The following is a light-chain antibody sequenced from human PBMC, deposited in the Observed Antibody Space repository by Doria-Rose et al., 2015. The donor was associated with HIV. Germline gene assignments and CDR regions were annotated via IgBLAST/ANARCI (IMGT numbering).Light chain of an antibody. V-gene: IGKV3-20*01. J-gene: IGKJ1*01. Sequence: EIALTQSPGTLSLSPGERATLSRRASQSFSSTYLAWYQQKPGQAPSLLIYDGSTRATGIPDRFSASGSGTDFTLTINRLEPEDFALYYCHQYGTSWTFGQGTKVEI. CDR1: QSFSSTY. CDR3: HQYGTSWT. CDR2: DGS.